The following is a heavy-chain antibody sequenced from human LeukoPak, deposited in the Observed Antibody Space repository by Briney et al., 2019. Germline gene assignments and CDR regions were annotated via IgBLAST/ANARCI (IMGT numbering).Heavy chain of an antibody. V-gene: IGHV1-2*06. J-gene: IGHJ6*03. CDR1: RYTFTGYY. Sequence: ASVKVSCKASRYTFTGYYMHWVRQAPGQGLEWMGRINPNSGGTNYAQKFQGRVTMTRDTSISTAYMELSRLRSDGTAVYYCARDRQQLVFYYYMDVWGKGTTVTVSS. D-gene: IGHD6-13*01. CDR2: INPNSGGT. CDR3: ARDRQQLVFYYYMDV.